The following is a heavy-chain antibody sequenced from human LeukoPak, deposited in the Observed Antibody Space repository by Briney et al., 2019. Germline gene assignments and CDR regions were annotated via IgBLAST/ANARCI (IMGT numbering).Heavy chain of an antibody. Sequence: GGSLRLSCAASGFTFSSYWMSWVRQAPGKGLEWVANIKQDGSEKYYVDSVKGRFTISRDNSKNTLYLQMNSLRAEDTAVYYCAGSIVGATKGWFDPWGQGTLVTVSS. CDR1: GFTFSSYW. V-gene: IGHV3-7*03. J-gene: IGHJ5*02. CDR3: AGSIVGATKGWFDP. CDR2: IKQDGSEK. D-gene: IGHD1-26*01.